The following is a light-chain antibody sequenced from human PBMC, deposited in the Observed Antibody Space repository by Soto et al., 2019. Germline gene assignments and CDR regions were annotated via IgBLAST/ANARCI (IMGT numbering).Light chain of an antibody. J-gene: IGKJ4*01. CDR3: QQYYSTPLT. V-gene: IGKV4-1*01. Sequence: DIVMTQSPDSLAVSLGERATINCKSSQSVLYSSNNKNYLAWYQQKPGQPPKLLISWASTRESGAPDRFSGSGSGTDFTLTISSLQAEDVAVYCCQQYYSTPLTFGGGTKVEIK. CDR2: WAS. CDR1: QSVLYSSNNKNY.